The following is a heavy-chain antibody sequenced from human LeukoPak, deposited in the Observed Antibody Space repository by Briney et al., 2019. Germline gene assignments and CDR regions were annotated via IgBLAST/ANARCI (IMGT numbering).Heavy chain of an antibody. CDR2: IGGSGDNT. V-gene: IGHV3-23*01. CDR1: GFTFSSYT. D-gene: IGHD6-13*01. CDR3: AKDPETYSSRWLDS. J-gene: IGHJ4*02. Sequence: GGSLRLSCAASGFTFSSYTMTWVRQAPGMGLEWVSAIGGSGDNTYYADSAKGRFTISRDNSKNTLHLHMNSLRVEDTAVYYCAKDPETYSSRWLDSWGQGTLVTVSS.